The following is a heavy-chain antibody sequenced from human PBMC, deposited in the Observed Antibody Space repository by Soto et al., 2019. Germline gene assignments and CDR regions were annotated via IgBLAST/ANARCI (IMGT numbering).Heavy chain of an antibody. Sequence: DVQLLESGGGLVQPGGSLRLSCAASGFTFSSFAMSWVRQAPGKGLEWVSASSHSGGTTYYADSVKGRFTISRDNSNNTLYLQMNSLRAEDTAVYYCAKAGAPYPRGEDNWFDPWGRGTLVTVSS. CDR1: GFTFSSFA. D-gene: IGHD3-10*01. CDR2: SSHSGGTT. CDR3: AKAGAPYPRGEDNWFDP. J-gene: IGHJ5*02. V-gene: IGHV3-23*01.